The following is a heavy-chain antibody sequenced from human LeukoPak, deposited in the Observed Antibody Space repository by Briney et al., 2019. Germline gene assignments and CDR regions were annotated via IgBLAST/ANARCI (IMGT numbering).Heavy chain of an antibody. CDR1: GFTFSSYA. J-gene: IGHJ3*02. D-gene: IGHD3-22*01. Sequence: PGGSLRLSCAASGFTFSSYAMSWVRQAPGKGLEWVSAISGSGGSTYYADSVKGRFTISRDNSKNTLYLQMNSLRAEDTAVYYCAAIVVVIRSSDAFDIWGQGTMVTVPS. V-gene: IGHV3-23*01. CDR3: AAIVVVIRSSDAFDI. CDR2: ISGSGGST.